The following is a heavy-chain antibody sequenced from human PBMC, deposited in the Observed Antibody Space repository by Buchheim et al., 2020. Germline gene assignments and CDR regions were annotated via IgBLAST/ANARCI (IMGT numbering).Heavy chain of an antibody. CDR1: GGSISNNDYY. CDR2: IDNSGST. Sequence: QVQLQESGPGLVKPSQTLSLTCTVSGGSISNNDYYWTWIRQPPGRGLEWIGYIDNSGSTRYNPSLKRRVTISADTSKNQFSLSLTSVTAADTAVYYCARDVSYNYYYYGMDVWGQGTT. J-gene: IGHJ6*02. V-gene: IGHV4-30-4*01. D-gene: IGHD3-16*01. CDR3: ARDVSYNYYYYGMDV.